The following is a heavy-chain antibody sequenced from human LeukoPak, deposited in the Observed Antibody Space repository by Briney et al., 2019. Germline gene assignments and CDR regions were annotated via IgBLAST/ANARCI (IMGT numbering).Heavy chain of an antibody. CDR3: ASLIVVVTATHRPNDY. D-gene: IGHD2-21*02. CDR1: GFTFSSYA. CDR2: ISYDGSNK. V-gene: IGHV3-30-3*01. J-gene: IGHJ4*02. Sequence: GRSLRLSCAASGFTFSSYAMHWVRQAPGKGLEWVAVISYDGSNKYYADSVKGRFTISRDNSKNTLYLQMNSLRAEDTAVYYCASLIVVVTATHRPNDYWGQGTLVTVSS.